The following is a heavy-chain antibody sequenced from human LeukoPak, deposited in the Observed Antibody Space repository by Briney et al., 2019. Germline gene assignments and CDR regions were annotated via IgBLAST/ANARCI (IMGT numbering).Heavy chain of an antibody. CDR3: ARDGSDTVNFDY. CDR1: GFTFSDYY. Sequence: PGGSLRLSCAASGFTFSDYYMSWIRQAPGEGLEWVSYISNSGTTIYYADSVKGRFTISRDNAKNSLYLQMNSLRAEDTAVYYCARDGSDTVNFDYWGQGTLVTVSS. J-gene: IGHJ4*02. D-gene: IGHD4-11*01. V-gene: IGHV3-11*01. CDR2: ISNSGTTI.